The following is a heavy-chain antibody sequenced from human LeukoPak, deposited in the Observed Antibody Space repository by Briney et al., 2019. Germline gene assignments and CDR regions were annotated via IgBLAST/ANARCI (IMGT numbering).Heavy chain of an antibody. D-gene: IGHD5-18*01. CDR3: AKDKDTAMVTSYYYMDV. J-gene: IGHJ6*03. CDR1: GFTLSSYA. CDR2: ISDTGNT. V-gene: IGHV3-23*01. Sequence: QAGGSLRLSCAASGFTLSSYAMSWVRQAPGKGLEWVSAISDTGNTYHADSVKGRFTISRDNSKNTLYLQMNSLRAEDTAVYYCAKDKDTAMVTSYYYMDVWGKGTTVTISS.